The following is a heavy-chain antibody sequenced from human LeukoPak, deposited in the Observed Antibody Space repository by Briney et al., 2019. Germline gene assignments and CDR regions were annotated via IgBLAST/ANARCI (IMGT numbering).Heavy chain of an antibody. V-gene: IGHV1-2*02. CDR1: GYTFTGYY. J-gene: IGHJ3*02. Sequence: ASVKVSCKASGYTFTGYYMHWVRQAPGQGLEWMGWINPNSGGTNYAQKFQGRVTMTRGTSISTAYMELSRLRSDDTAVYYCARDRIVATINAFDIWGQGTMVTVSS. CDR3: ARDRIVATINAFDI. CDR2: INPNSGGT. D-gene: IGHD5-12*01.